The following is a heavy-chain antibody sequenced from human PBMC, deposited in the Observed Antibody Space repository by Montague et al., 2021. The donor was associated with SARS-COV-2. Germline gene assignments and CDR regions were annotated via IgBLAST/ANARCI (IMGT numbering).Heavy chain of an antibody. CDR2: ISNDGSNK. Sequence: SLRLSCAASGFYFSYAVHWVRQAPGKGLEWVALISNDGSNKHYADSVKGRFTISRDNSKSTLYLQVNSLRAEDTAMYYCARESGSFHVGGYFDYWGQGSLVTVSS. CDR1: GFYFSYA. D-gene: IGHD1-26*01. CDR3: ARESGSFHVGGYFDY. J-gene: IGHJ4*02. V-gene: IGHV3-30*04.